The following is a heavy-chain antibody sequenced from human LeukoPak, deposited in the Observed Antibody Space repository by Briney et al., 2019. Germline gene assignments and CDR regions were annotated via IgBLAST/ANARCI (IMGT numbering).Heavy chain of an antibody. V-gene: IGHV1-24*01. Sequence: ASVKVSCKVSGYTLTGLSMHWVRQAPGKGLEWMGGFDPEDGETIYAQKFQGRVTMTEDTSTDTAYMELSSLRSEDTAVYYCATLYYYDSSGPFDYWGQGTLVTVSS. D-gene: IGHD3-22*01. J-gene: IGHJ4*02. CDR1: GYTLTGLS. CDR2: FDPEDGET. CDR3: ATLYYYDSSGPFDY.